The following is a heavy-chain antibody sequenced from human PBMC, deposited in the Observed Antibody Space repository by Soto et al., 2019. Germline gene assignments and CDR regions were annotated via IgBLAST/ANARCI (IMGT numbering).Heavy chain of an antibody. D-gene: IGHD6-13*01. CDR2: VNPHTGGT. Sequence: QVQLVQSGAEVKKPGASVKVSCKTSGYTFIGYYLNWVRQAPGQGLEWMGWVNPHTGGTHDAQKFDGRVTMTRDTSTYTAYMELSGLKFDDTATYFCARVMAYEQQLVPFDYWGQGTLVTVSS. V-gene: IGHV1-2*02. J-gene: IGHJ4*02. CDR3: ARVMAYEQQLVPFDY. CDR1: GYTFIGYY.